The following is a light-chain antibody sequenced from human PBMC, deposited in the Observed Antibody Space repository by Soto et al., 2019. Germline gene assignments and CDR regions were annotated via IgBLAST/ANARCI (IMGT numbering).Light chain of an antibody. CDR1: SSDVGAYNY. CDR3: SSYAGSNNLGV. Sequence: QSALTQPPSASGSPGQSVTISCTGTSSDVGAYNYVSWYQQHPGKAPKLMIYEVNKRPSGVPDRFSGSKSDNTASLTVSGLQAEDEADYYCSSYAGSNNLGVFGTGTKVTVL. CDR2: EVN. J-gene: IGLJ1*01. V-gene: IGLV2-8*01.